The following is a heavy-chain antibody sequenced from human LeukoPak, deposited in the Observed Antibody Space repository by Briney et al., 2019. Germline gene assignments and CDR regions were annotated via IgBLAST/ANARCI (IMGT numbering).Heavy chain of an antibody. CDR1: GYTFTSYW. CDR2: IHPGDSDT. CDR3: ARRRAVAGVYYFDY. Sequence: GESLKISRKGSGYTFTSYWIAWVRQMPGKGLEWMGIIHPGDSDTRYSPSFQGQVTISADKSIATAYLQWNSLKASDTAVYYCARRRAVAGVYYFDYWGQGTLVTVSS. V-gene: IGHV5-51*01. D-gene: IGHD6-19*01. J-gene: IGHJ4*02.